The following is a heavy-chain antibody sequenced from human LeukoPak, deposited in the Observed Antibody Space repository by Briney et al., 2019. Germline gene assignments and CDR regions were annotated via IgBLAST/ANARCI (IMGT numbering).Heavy chain of an antibody. V-gene: IGHV4-34*01. CDR1: GGSFSGYY. Sequence: SETLSLTCAVYGGSFSGYYWSWIRQPPGKGLEWIGEINHSGSTNYNPSLKSRVTISVDTSKNQFSLKLSSVTAADTAVYYCARHVGGATSFFYYNWFDPWGQGTLVTVSS. D-gene: IGHD1-26*01. J-gene: IGHJ5*02. CDR3: ARHVGGATSFFYYNWFDP. CDR2: INHSGST.